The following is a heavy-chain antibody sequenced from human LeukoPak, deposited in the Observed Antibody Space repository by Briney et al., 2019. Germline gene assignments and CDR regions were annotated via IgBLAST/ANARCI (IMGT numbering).Heavy chain of an antibody. Sequence: ASVKVSCKASGYTFTGYYMHWVRQAPGQGLEWMGWINPNSGGTNYAQKFQGRVTITADESTSTAYMEQSSLRSEDTAVYYCARTHTAMVLSWFDPWGQGTLVTVSS. CDR2: INPNSGGT. J-gene: IGHJ5*02. V-gene: IGHV1-2*02. CDR1: GYTFTGYY. D-gene: IGHD5-18*01. CDR3: ARTHTAMVLSWFDP.